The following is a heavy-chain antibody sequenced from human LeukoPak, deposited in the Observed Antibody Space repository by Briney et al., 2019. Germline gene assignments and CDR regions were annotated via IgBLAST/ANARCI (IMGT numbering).Heavy chain of an antibody. CDR2: IIPIFGTA. CDR3: ARVVRDSSGYVPHYFDY. V-gene: IGHV1-69*05. J-gene: IGHJ4*02. Sequence: VASVKVSCKASGGTFSSYATSWVRQAPGQGLEWMGGIIPIFGTANHAQKFQGRVTITTDESTSTAYMELSSLRSEDTAVYYCARVVRDSSGYVPHYFDYWGQGTLVTVSS. CDR1: GGTFSSYA. D-gene: IGHD3-22*01.